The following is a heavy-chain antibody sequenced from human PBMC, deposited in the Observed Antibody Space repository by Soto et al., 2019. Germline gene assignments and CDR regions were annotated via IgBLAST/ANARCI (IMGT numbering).Heavy chain of an antibody. V-gene: IGHV4-30-4*01. CDR3: ARVGGFGATTIDY. D-gene: IGHD3-10*01. CDR1: GGSISSGDYY. Sequence: QVQLQESGPGLVKPSQTLSLTCTVSGGSISSGDYYWSWIRQPPGKGLERIGYINYSGSTDYNPSLKSRVTISVDTSKNQFALKLSSVTAADTAVYYCARVGGFGATTIDYWGQGTLVTVSS. CDR2: INYSGST. J-gene: IGHJ4*02.